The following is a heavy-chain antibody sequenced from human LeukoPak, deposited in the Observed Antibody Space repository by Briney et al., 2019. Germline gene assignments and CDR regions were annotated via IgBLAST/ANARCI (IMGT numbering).Heavy chain of an antibody. J-gene: IGHJ5*02. CDR1: GFTFDDYA. V-gene: IGHV3-9*01. CDR2: ISWNSGSI. D-gene: IGHD4-11*01. CDR3: AKGPPSVTTLWFTWFDP. Sequence: GRSLRLSCAASGFTFDDYAMHWVRQAPGKGLEWVSGISWNSGSIGYAGSVKGRFTISRDNTKNSLYLQMNSLRAEDTALYYCAKGPPSVTTLWFTWFDPWGQGTLVTVSS.